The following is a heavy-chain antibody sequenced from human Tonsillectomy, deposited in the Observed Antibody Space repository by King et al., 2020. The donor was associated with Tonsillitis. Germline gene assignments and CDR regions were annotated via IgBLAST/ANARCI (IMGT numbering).Heavy chain of an antibody. Sequence: VQLQQWGAGLLKPSETLSLTCAVYGGSFSGYYWSWIRQPPGKGLEWIGEINHRGSTNYNPSLKSRVTISVDTSKNQFSLKLSSVTAADTAVYYWAIRDEVGVGDYYQYCMDVWGQGTTVTVSS. CDR3: AIRDEVGVGDYYQYCMDV. CDR2: INHRGST. J-gene: IGHJ6*02. D-gene: IGHD1-26*01. V-gene: IGHV4-34*01. CDR1: GGSFSGYY.